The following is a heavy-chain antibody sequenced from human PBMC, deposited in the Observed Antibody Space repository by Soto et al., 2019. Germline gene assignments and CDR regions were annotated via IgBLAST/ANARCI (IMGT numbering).Heavy chain of an antibody. J-gene: IGHJ4*02. CDR2: ISYDGNKK. CDR3: AREPFTGNSWFNL. CDR1: GFTFNSYA. D-gene: IGHD3-9*01. V-gene: IGHV3-30-3*01. Sequence: PGGSLRLSCAASGFTFNSYAMHWVRQAPGKGLEWVAVISYDGNKKYYADSVKGRFTISRDNSKNTLYLQMNSLRAEDTAVYYCAREPFTGNSWFNLWGQGTLVTSPQ.